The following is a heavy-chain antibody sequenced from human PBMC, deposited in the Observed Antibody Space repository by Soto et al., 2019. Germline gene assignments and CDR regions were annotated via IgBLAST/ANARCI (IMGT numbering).Heavy chain of an antibody. Sequence: GESLKISCAASGFTFSSYSMNWVRQAPGKGLEWVSSISSSSSYIYYADSVKGRFTISRDNAKNSLYLQMNSLRAEDTAVYYCARFAGYSSSRGIHTDYWGQGTLVTVSS. J-gene: IGHJ4*02. CDR2: ISSSSSYI. CDR1: GFTFSSYS. CDR3: ARFAGYSSSRGIHTDY. V-gene: IGHV3-21*01. D-gene: IGHD6-13*01.